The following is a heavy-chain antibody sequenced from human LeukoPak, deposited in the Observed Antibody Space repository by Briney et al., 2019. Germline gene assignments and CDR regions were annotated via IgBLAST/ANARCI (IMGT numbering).Heavy chain of an antibody. CDR3: ARDNYGGYNYYYGMDV. CDR2: IYYSGST. Sequence: SETLSLTCTVSGGSISSYYWSWIRQPPGKGLEWIGYIYYSGSTNYNPSLKSRVTISVDTSKNQFSLKLSSVTAADTAVYYCARDNYGGYNYYYGMDVWGKGTTVTVSS. J-gene: IGHJ6*04. V-gene: IGHV4-59*01. CDR1: GGSISSYY. D-gene: IGHD4-23*01.